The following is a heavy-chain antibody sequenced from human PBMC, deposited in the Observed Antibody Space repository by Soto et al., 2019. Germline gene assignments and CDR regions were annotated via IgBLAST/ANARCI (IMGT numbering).Heavy chain of an antibody. CDR2: ISYDGSNK. D-gene: IGHD3-16*01. V-gene: IGHV3-30*18. Sequence: QVQLVESGGGVVQPGRSLRLSCAASGFSFSSNAMHWVRQAPGKGLEWVAIISYDGSNKYFADSVKGRFTISRDNSKNTLSLQMNSLRVEDTAVYYCAKDHVKSGMGEIDYWGQGTLVTVSS. CDR3: AKDHVKSGMGEIDY. J-gene: IGHJ4*02. CDR1: GFSFSSNA.